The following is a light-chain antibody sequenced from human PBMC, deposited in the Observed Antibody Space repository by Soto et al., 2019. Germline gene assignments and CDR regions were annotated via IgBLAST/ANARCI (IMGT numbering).Light chain of an antibody. CDR3: QQYYSPLWT. Sequence: DIVMTQSPDSLPVSLGERATINCKSSQSVLYSSNNRNYLAWYQQKPGQPPKLLIYWASTRESGVPDRFSGSGSGTDFTLTISSLQAEDVAVYYCQQYYSPLWTFGQGTKVDIK. V-gene: IGKV4-1*01. CDR2: WAS. CDR1: QSVLYSSNNRNY. J-gene: IGKJ1*01.